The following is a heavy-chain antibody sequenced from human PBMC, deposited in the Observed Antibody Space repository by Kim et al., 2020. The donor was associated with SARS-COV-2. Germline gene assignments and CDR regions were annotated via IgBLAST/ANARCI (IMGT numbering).Heavy chain of an antibody. Sequence: GGSLRLSCAASGFTFIDYAMSWVRQAPGKGLEWVSAISGRGDNTYYADSVKGRFTISRDNSRNTLFLHMISLRAEDTAVYYCATQYCMPTTCYVSDFDYWGQGILVTVSS. CDR1: GFTFIDYA. CDR3: ATQYCMPTTCYVSDFDY. V-gene: IGHV3-23*01. CDR2: ISGRGDNT. J-gene: IGHJ4*02. D-gene: IGHD2-2*01.